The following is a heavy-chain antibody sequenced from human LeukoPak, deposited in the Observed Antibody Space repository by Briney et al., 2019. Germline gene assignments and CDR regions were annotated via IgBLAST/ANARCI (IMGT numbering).Heavy chain of an antibody. CDR2: ISWDDDST. CDR3: AKGDSSSWYNFDY. D-gene: IGHD6-13*01. J-gene: IGHJ4*02. CDR1: GFTFDDYT. Sequence: GGSLRLSCAASGFTFDDYTMPWVRQAPGKGLEWVSLISWDDDSTYYADSVKGRFTISRDNSKNSLYLQMNSLRTEDTALYYCAKGDSSSWYNFDYWGQGTLVTVSS. V-gene: IGHV3-43*01.